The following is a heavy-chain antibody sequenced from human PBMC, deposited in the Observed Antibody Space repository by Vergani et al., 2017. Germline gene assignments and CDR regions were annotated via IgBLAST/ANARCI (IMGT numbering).Heavy chain of an antibody. CDR3: AGGSGSWHYFDY. V-gene: IGHV3-66*01. Sequence: EVQLVESGGGLVQPGGSLRLSCAASGFTVSSNYMSLVRQAPGKGLEWVSVICSGGSTYYADSVKGRFTISRDNSKHTLYLQMNGLRAEDTAVYYCAGGSGSWHYFDYWGQGTLVTVSS. J-gene: IGHJ4*02. CDR2: ICSGGST. CDR1: GFTVSSNY. D-gene: IGHD3-10*01.